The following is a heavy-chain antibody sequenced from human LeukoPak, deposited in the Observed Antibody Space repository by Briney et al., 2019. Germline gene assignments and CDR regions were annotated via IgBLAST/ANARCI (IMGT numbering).Heavy chain of an antibody. Sequence: EASETLSLTCTVSGGSISSSSYYWGWIRQPPGKGLEWIGYIYYSGSTNYNPSLKSRVTISVDTSKNQFSLKLSSVTAADTAVYYCASNSGYGNWFDPWGQGTLVTVSS. CDR1: GGSISSSSYY. D-gene: IGHD5-12*01. V-gene: IGHV4-61*05. CDR2: IYYSGST. J-gene: IGHJ5*02. CDR3: ASNSGYGNWFDP.